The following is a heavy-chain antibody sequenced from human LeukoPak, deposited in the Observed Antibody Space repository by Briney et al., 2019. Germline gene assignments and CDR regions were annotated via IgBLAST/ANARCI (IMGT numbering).Heavy chain of an antibody. Sequence: ASVKVSCKASGYTFTSYYMHWARQAPGQGLEWMGIINPSGGSTSYAQKFQGRVTMTRDTSTSTVYMELSSLRSEDTAVYYCARVKLGAGYYYYGMDVWGQGTTVTVSS. CDR3: ARVKLGAGYYYYGMDV. D-gene: IGHD3-16*01. CDR1: GYTFTSYY. V-gene: IGHV1-46*01. J-gene: IGHJ6*02. CDR2: INPSGGST.